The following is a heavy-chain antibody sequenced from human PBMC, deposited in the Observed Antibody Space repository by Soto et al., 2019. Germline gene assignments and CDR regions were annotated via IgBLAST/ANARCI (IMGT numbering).Heavy chain of an antibody. CDR3: ATSTVTGINSDWYFDL. Sequence: QVQLVQSGAEVKKPGSSVKVSCKASGGTFSSYAISWVRQAPGQGLEWMGGIIPIFGTANYAQKFQGRVTITADESTSPAYMELSSLRSEDTAVYYCATSTVTGINSDWYFDLWGRGTLVTVSS. J-gene: IGHJ2*01. D-gene: IGHD4-17*01. CDR2: IIPIFGTA. CDR1: GGTFSSYA. V-gene: IGHV1-69*12.